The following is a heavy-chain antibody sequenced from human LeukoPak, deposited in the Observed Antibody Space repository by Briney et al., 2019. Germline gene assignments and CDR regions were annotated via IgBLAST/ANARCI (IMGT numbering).Heavy chain of an antibody. CDR3: ARFGYCSGGSCYFDDAFDI. J-gene: IGHJ3*02. CDR2: ISAYNGNT. CDR1: GYTFTSYG. Sequence: ASVKVSCKASGYTFTSYGISWVRQAPGQGLEWMGWISAYNGNTNYAQKLQGRVTMTIDTSTSTAYMELRSLRSDDTAVYYCARFGYCSGGSCYFDDAFDIWGQGTMVTVSS. D-gene: IGHD2-15*01. V-gene: IGHV1-18*01.